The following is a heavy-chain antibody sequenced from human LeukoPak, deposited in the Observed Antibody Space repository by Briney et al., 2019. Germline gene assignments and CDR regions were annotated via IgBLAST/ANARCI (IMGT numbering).Heavy chain of an antibody. Sequence: ASVKVSCKASGGTFSSYAISWVRQAPGQGLEWMGGIIPIFGTANYAQKFQGRVTITADKSTSTAYMELSSLRSEDTAAYYCARDRRPVYYDSSGYPGRGFDPWGQGTLVTVSS. CDR2: IIPIFGTA. CDR1: GGTFSSYA. J-gene: IGHJ5*02. D-gene: IGHD3-22*01. CDR3: ARDRRPVYYDSSGYPGRGFDP. V-gene: IGHV1-69*06.